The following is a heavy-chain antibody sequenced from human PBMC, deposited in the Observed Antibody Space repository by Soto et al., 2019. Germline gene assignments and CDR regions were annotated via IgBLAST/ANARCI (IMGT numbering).Heavy chain of an antibody. CDR2: IYYSGST. V-gene: IGHV4-31*11. D-gene: IGHD5-12*01. Sequence: SLSVTCVDSGGSISSGGYYRSWIRQHPGKGLEWIGYIYYSGSTYYNPSLKSRVTISVDTSKNQFSLKLSSVTAADTAVYYCARVQWIRLESKGYGMHVWGQGTTVTV. CDR3: ARVQWIRLESKGYGMHV. J-gene: IGHJ6*02. CDR1: GGSISSGGYY.